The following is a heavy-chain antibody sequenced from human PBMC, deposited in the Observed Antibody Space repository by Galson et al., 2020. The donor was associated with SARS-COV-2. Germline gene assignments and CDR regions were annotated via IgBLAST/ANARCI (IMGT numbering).Heavy chain of an antibody. D-gene: IGHD4-4*01. CDR1: GDSISSSRYY. J-gene: IGHJ5*02. Sequence: SATLSLTCTVSGDSISSSRYYWGWIRQPPGKGLEWIGSIYYSGTTYYNSSLKSRVTISIATSKNQFSLKLTSVTAADTAVYYCARAGSRVTTSGDFDPWGQGTLVTVSS. CDR2: IYYSGTT. CDR3: ARAGSRVTTSGDFDP. V-gene: IGHV4-39*07.